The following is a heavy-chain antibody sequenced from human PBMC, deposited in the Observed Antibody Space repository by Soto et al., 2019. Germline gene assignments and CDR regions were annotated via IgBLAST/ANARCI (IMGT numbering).Heavy chain of an antibody. Sequence: QLVQSGPEVKKPGASVKVSCKASGYTFSSYTISWVRQAPGQGLEWMGWISPYNGNTKYTQKLQGRLTMTTDTSTSRAYMELRSLRSDDTAVYYCARADYGVDDYWGQGTLVTVSS. V-gene: IGHV1-18*01. CDR1: GYTFSSYT. CDR2: ISPYNGNT. J-gene: IGHJ4*02. CDR3: ARADYGVDDY. D-gene: IGHD3-16*01.